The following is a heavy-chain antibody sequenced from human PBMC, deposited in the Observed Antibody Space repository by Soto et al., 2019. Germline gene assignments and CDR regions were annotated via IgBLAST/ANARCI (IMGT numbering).Heavy chain of an antibody. CDR3: ARVLKITGTTKTYGMDV. Sequence: VKVSCKASGGTFSSYAISWVRQAPGQGLEWMGGIIPIFGTANYAQKFQGRVTITADESTSTAYMELSSLRSEDTAVYYCARVLKITGTTKTYGMDVWGQGTTVTVSS. V-gene: IGHV1-69*13. CDR2: IIPIFGTA. D-gene: IGHD1-7*01. CDR1: GGTFSSYA. J-gene: IGHJ6*02.